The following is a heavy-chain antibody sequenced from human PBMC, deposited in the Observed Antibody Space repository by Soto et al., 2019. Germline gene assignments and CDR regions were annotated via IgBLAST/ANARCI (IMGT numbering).Heavy chain of an antibody. Sequence: QVQLQESGPGLVKPSQSLSLTCTVSGGSISSAGFYWSWIREHPGRRLEWIGYISYTGGTYYNPSLKSRVNISLDTSTSQFSLNLSSVTAADTAVYYCARDHTVVVPAARNRYFYYGMDVWGQGTTVTVSS. CDR2: ISYTGGT. V-gene: IGHV4-31*03. J-gene: IGHJ6*02. CDR3: ARDHTVVVPAARNRYFYYGMDV. CDR1: GGSISSAGFY. D-gene: IGHD2-2*01.